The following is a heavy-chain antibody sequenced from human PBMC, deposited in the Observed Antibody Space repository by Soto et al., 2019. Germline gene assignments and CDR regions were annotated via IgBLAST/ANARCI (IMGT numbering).Heavy chain of an antibody. D-gene: IGHD6-19*01. Sequence: QVQLVQSGAEVKKPGSSVKVSCKASGGTFSSYTISWVRQAPGQGLEWMGRIIPILGIANYVQKFQGRVTITADKSTSTAYMELSSLRAEDTAVYYCARATHGYSSGWQQPTLFDYCGQGTLVTVSS. V-gene: IGHV1-69*02. J-gene: IGHJ4*02. CDR2: IIPILGIA. CDR3: ARATHGYSSGWQQPTLFDY. CDR1: GGTFSSYT.